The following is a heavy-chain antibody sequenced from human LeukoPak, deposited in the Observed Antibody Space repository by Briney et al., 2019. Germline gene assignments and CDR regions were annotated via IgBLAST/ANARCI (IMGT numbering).Heavy chain of an antibody. CDR2: IYYSGST. Sequence: SETLSLTCTVSGGSISSGGYYWSWIRQHPGKGLEWIGYIYYSGSTYYNPSLKSRVTISVDTSKNQFSLKLSSVTAADTAVYYCARSTVPDTYYYGMDVWGQGTTVTVS. D-gene: IGHD3-9*01. V-gene: IGHV4-31*03. CDR1: GGSISSGGYY. J-gene: IGHJ6*02. CDR3: ARSTVPDTYYYGMDV.